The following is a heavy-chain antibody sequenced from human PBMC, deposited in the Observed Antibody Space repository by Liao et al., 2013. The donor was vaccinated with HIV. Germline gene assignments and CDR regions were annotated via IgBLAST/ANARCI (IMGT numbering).Heavy chain of an antibody. CDR3: ARAGRIAMVRGAIFPARY. Sequence: QVQLQQWGAGLLKPSETLSLTCAVYGGSFSRYYWSWIRQPPGKGLEWIGEINHSGSTNYNPSLKSRVTISVDTSKNQFSLKLSSVTAADTAVYYCARAGRIAMVRGAIFPARYWGQGTLVTVSS. CDR2: INHSGST. D-gene: IGHD3-10*01. CDR1: GGSFSRYY. V-gene: IGHV4-34*01. J-gene: IGHJ4*02.